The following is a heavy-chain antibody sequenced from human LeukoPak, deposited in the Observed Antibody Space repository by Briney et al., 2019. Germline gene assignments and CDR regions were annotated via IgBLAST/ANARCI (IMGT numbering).Heavy chain of an antibody. Sequence: SETLSPTCAVSGDSISSSTYFWGWIRQPPGKGLEWIGSIPYSGSASYNPSLKSRVIISINTSKNQLSLEVRSVTAADTAVYYCARPARDGNYYYWGQGTLVTVSS. CDR1: GDSISSSTYF. CDR2: IPYSGSA. CDR3: ARPARDGNYYY. V-gene: IGHV4-39*01. D-gene: IGHD1-26*01. J-gene: IGHJ4*02.